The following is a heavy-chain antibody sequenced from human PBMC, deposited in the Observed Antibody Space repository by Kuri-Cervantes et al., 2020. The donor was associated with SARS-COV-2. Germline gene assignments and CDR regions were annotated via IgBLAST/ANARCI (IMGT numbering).Heavy chain of an antibody. J-gene: IGHJ5*02. V-gene: IGHV3-21*01. CDR2: ISSSSSYI. D-gene: IGHD3-3*01. CDR1: GFTFSSYS. Sequence: GGSLRLSCAASGFTFSSYSMNWVRQAPGKGLEWVSSISSSSSYIYYADSVKGRFTISRDNAKNSLYLQMNSLRAEDTAVYYCAKSPFWFAGVSPWGQGTLVTVSS. CDR3: AKSPFWFAGVSP.